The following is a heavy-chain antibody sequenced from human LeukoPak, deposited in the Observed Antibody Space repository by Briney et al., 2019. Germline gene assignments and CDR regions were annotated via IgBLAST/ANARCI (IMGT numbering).Heavy chain of an antibody. CDR1: GYTFTSYD. J-gene: IGHJ3*02. V-gene: IGHV1-8*03. CDR2: MNPNSGNT. CDR3: ARVEEDFWSGYGAFDI. D-gene: IGHD3-3*01. Sequence: GASVKVSCKASGYTFTSYDINWVRQATGQGLEWMGWMNPNSGNTGYAQKFQGRVTITRNTSISTAYMELSSLRSEDTAVYYCARVEEDFWSGYGAFDIWGQGTMVTVSS.